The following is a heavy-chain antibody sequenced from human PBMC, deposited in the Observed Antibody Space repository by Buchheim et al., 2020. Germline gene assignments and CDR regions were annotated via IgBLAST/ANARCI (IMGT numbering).Heavy chain of an antibody. CDR3: ARDSAYYDSSGYYFNWFDP. D-gene: IGHD3-22*01. CDR1: GFTFSSYS. CDR2: ISSSSYI. Sequence: EVQLVESGGGLVKPGGSLRLSCAASGFTFSSYSMNWVRQAPGKGLEWVSSISSSSYIYYADSVKGRFTISRDNAKNSLYLQMNSLRAEDTAVYYCARDSAYYDSSGYYFNWFDPWGQGTL. J-gene: IGHJ5*02. V-gene: IGHV3-21*01.